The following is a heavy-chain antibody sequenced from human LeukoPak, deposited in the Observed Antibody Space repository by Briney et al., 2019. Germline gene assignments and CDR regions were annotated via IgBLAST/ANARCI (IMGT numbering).Heavy chain of an antibody. D-gene: IGHD5-24*01. V-gene: IGHV4-59*08. CDR2: IYYSGST. J-gene: IGHJ3*02. CDR1: GGSISSYY. Sequence: SETLSLTCTVSGGSISSYYWSWIRQPSGKGLEWIGYIYYSGSTNYNPSLKSRVTISVDTSKNQFSLKLSSVTAADTAVYYCASSDADDAFDIWGQGTMVTVSS. CDR3: ASSDADDAFDI.